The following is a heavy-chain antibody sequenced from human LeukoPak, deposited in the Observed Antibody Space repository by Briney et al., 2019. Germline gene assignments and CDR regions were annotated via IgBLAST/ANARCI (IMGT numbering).Heavy chain of an antibody. CDR1: GFTFSSYS. J-gene: IGHJ4*02. Sequence: GGSLRLSCAASGFTFSSYSMNWVRQAPGKGLEWVSSISSSSSYIYYADSVKGRFTISRDNAKNSLYLQMNSLRAEDTAVYYCARGGRDGYNFEYYFDYWGQGTLVTVSS. CDR3: ARGGRDGYNFEYYFDY. V-gene: IGHV3-21*01. D-gene: IGHD5-24*01. CDR2: ISSSSSYI.